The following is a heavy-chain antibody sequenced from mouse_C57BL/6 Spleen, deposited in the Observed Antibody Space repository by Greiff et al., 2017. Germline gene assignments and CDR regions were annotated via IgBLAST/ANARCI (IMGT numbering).Heavy chain of an antibody. CDR2: IYPSDSET. V-gene: IGHV1-61*01. CDR1: GYTFTSYW. J-gene: IGHJ1*03. Sequence: QVQLQQPGAELVRPGSSVKLSCKASGYTFTSYWMDWVKQRPGQGLEWIGNIYPSDSETHYNQKFKDKATLTVDKSSSTAYMPLSSLTSEDSAVYYCAEGNYGGYFDVWGTGTTVTVSS. CDR3: AEGNYGGYFDV. D-gene: IGHD1-1*01.